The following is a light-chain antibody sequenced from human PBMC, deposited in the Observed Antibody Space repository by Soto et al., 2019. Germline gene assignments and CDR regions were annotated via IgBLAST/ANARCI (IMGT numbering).Light chain of an antibody. Sequence: DIQMTQSPSTLSASVGDRFTITCRASQGIRTWLDWYQQKPGKAPKVLIYDASNLESGVPSRFSGSGSGTEFTLTISSLQPDDFATYYCQQYSSYWTFGQGTKVDIK. J-gene: IGKJ1*01. CDR2: DAS. V-gene: IGKV1-5*01. CDR3: QQYSSYWT. CDR1: QGIRTW.